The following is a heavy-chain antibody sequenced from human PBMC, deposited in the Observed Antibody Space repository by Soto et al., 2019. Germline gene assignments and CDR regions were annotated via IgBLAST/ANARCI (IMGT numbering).Heavy chain of an antibody. J-gene: IGHJ6*02. D-gene: IGHD1-26*01. V-gene: IGHV1-2*04. CDR3: ARTQWGYYYYGLDV. CDR2: INPNSGGT. Sequence: ASVKLSCKASGYTFTSYYMHWVRQAPGQGLEWMGIINPNSGGTNYAQKFQGWVTMTRDTSISTAYMELSRLRSDDTAVYYCARTQWGYYYYGLDVWGQGTTVTVSS. CDR1: GYTFTSYY.